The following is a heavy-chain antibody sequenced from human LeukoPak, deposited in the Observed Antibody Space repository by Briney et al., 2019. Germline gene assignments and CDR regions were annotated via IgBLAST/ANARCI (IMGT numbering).Heavy chain of an antibody. CDR2: IYRDGTT. J-gene: IGHJ3*02. D-gene: IGHD2-15*01. CDR3: ARNKRMTPNDAFDI. V-gene: IGHV3-53*01. Sequence: GGSLGLSCAASGFTVSSSYMNWVRQVPGKGLEWVSVIYRDGTTYYADSVKGRFTISRDNSKNTLYLQMNSLRAEDTAMYYCARNKRMTPNDAFDIWGQGTVVTVSS. CDR1: GFTVSSSY.